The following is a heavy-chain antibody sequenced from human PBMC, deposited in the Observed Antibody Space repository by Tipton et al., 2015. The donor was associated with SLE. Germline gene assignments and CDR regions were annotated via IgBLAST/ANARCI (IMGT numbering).Heavy chain of an antibody. Sequence: SWVRQPPGKGLEWIGYIYYSGSTYYNPSLKSRVTISVDTSKNQFSLKLSSVTAADTAVYYCAREGFYSPGYWGQGTLVTVSS. CDR3: AREGFYSPGY. V-gene: IGHV4-30-4*08. CDR2: IYYSGST. D-gene: IGHD2-21*01. J-gene: IGHJ4*02.